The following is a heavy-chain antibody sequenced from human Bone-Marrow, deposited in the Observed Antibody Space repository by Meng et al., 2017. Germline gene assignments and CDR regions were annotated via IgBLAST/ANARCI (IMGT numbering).Heavy chain of an antibody. CDR1: GGSISGSNW. V-gene: IGHV4-4*02. CDR3: ASGYYDSSGLGTFDY. CDR2: IHHSGNT. Sequence: QVQLQESGPGLVKPAETLCLTCAASGGSISGSNWWSWARQPPGKGLEWIGEIHHSGNTNYNPTLKSRVTISVDKSKNQFSLKLSSVTAADTAVYYCASGYYDSSGLGTFDYWGQGTLVTVSS. J-gene: IGHJ4*02. D-gene: IGHD3-22*01.